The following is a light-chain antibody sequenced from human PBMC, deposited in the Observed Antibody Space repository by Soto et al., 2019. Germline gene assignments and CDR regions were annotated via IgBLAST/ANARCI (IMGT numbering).Light chain of an antibody. V-gene: IGKV1-9*01. Sequence: IQLTQSPSSLSASVGDRVTITCRASQGISSYLAWYQQKPGKAPKLLIYAASTLQSGFPSRFSGSGSGTDFTLTISSLQPEDFATYYCQQLNSYTLTFGGGTKVEIK. CDR2: AAS. J-gene: IGKJ4*01. CDR1: QGISSY. CDR3: QQLNSYTLT.